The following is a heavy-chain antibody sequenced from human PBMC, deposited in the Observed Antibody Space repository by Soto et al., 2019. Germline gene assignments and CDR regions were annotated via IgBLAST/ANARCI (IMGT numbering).Heavy chain of an antibody. CDR2: ISHNDLK. CDR1: GDSVNTHDW. D-gene: IGHD2-21*01. J-gene: IGHJ1*01. Sequence: PSETLSLTCAVSGDSVNTHDWWAWVRQPPGKRPEWIGEISHNDLKNYHPFLKTRLSFSISRDRSSLQFSLSLRSVTATDTAVYFCAKRTSCGAIADWGQGKVVPVSA. CDR3: AKRTSCGAIAD. V-gene: IGHV4-4*02.